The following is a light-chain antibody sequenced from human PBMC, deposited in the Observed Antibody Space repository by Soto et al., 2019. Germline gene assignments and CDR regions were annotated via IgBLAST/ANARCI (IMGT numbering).Light chain of an antibody. J-gene: IGLJ3*02. CDR3: AAWEDSLNGVV. V-gene: IGLV1-44*01. Sequence: QSVLTQPPSASGTPGQRVTIACSGSSSNIGSTTVKWYQQLPGTAPKLLIYNNNQRPSGVPDRFSGSKSGTSASLAISGLQSEEEDDYYCAAWEDSLNGVVFGGGTKVTVL. CDR1: SSNIGSTT. CDR2: NNN.